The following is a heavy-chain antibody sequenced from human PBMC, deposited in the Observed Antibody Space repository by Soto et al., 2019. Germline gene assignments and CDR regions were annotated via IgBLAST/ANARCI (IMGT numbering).Heavy chain of an antibody. J-gene: IGHJ5*02. Sequence: GGSLRLSCGASGFTFSSYAMSWVRQAPGKGMEWVSAISGSGGTTYSADSVKGRFTISRDNSMNTLFLQMNGLRAEDTAVYYCARVGPYDSGSYMFRYNWFGPWGPGTLVTVS. CDR1: GFTFSSYA. V-gene: IGHV3-23*01. D-gene: IGHD3-10*01. CDR2: ISGSGGTT. CDR3: ARVGPYDSGSYMFRYNWFGP.